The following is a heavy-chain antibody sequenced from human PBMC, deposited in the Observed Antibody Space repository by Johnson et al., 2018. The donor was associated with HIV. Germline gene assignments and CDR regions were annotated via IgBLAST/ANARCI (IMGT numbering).Heavy chain of an antibody. J-gene: IGHJ3*02. Sequence: VQLVESGGGFVHPGGSLRLSCAASGFTFDDYAMHWVRQGPGKGLEWVAGIGWNGLTIGYVDSVKGRFTISRDNSKNTLYLQMNSLRAEDTAVYYCARDGGIPTGDAFDIWGQGTMVTVSS. V-gene: IGHV3-9*01. CDR2: IGWNGLTI. D-gene: IGHD1-26*01. CDR3: ARDGGIPTGDAFDI. CDR1: GFTFDDYA.